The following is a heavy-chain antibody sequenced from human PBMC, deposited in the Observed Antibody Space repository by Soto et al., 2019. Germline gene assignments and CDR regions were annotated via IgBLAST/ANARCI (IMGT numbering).Heavy chain of an antibody. CDR2: INHSGST. CDR1: GGSFSGYY. J-gene: IGHJ6*02. V-gene: IGHV4-34*01. CDR3: AKIRGVTSYYYYGMDV. D-gene: IGHD3-10*01. Sequence: SETLSLTCAVYGGSFSGYYWSWIRQPPGKGLEWIGEINHSGSTNYNPSLKSRVTISVDTSKNQFSLKLSSVTAADTAVYYCAKIRGVTSYYYYGMDVWGQGTTVT.